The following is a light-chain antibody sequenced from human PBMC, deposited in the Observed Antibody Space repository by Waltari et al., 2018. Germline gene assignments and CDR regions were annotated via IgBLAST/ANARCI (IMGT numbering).Light chain of an antibody. Sequence: QLAVTQSPSASASLGASVKLTCTLSSEHSAYAIAWHQHQPETGPRFLMKIDGGGGHTKGDVSPDRFSGCSSGAERYLTISSRQYEDEAAYDCQTWDPDTVVFGGGTKLTV. CDR3: QTWDPDTVV. J-gene: IGLJ2*01. V-gene: IGLV4-69*01. CDR2: IDGGGGH. CDR1: SEHSAYA.